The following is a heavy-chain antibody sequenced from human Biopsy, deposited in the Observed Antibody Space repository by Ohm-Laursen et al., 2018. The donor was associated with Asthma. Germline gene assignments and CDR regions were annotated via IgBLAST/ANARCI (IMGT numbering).Heavy chain of an antibody. Sequence: SLRLSCSPSRFTYEMHWVRQAPGKGLAWVSHVTSSGASEPYADSVKGRCPISRDNSKNTLYLQMNSLRAEDTAVYYCARAISSSWWAVEYWGQGTLVTVSS. D-gene: IGHD6-6*01. CDR3: ARAISSSWWAVEY. V-gene: IGHV3-23*01. CDR1: RFTYE. J-gene: IGHJ4*02. CDR2: VTSSGASE.